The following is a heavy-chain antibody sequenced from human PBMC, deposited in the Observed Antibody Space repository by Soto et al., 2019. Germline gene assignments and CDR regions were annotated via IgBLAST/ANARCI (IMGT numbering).Heavy chain of an antibody. CDR2: IIPILGIA. CDR1: GGTFSSYT. J-gene: IGHJ5*02. D-gene: IGHD2-2*01. CDR3: ARESEGVVPAAPNWFEP. V-gene: IGHV1-69*04. Sequence: GASVKVSCKASGGTFSSYTISWVRQAPGQGLEWMGRIIPILGIANYAQKFQGRVTITADKSTSTAYMELSSLRSEDTAVYYCARESEGVVPAAPNWFEPWGQGTLVTVSS.